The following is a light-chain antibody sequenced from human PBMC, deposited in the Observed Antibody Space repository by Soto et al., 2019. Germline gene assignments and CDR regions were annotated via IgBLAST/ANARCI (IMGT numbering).Light chain of an antibody. V-gene: IGKV1-33*01. J-gene: IGKJ2*01. CDR2: DAS. Sequence: DIQMTQSPSSLSASVGDRVTITCQASQGIANYLNWYQQKPGKAPKVLIYDASSLEKGVPSRFSGSGSGTDFPFTISSLQPEDIATYYCQQYDDLLPTFGQGTKLEIK. CDR3: QQYDDLLPT. CDR1: QGIANY.